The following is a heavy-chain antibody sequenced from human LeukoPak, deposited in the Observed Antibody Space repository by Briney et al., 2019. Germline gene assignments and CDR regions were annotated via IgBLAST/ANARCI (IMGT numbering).Heavy chain of an antibody. J-gene: IGHJ5*02. CDR1: GGSFSGYY. D-gene: IGHD2-15*01. Sequence: PLETLSLTCAVYGGSFSGYYWSWIRQPPGKGLEWIGEINHSGSTNYNPSLKSRVTISVDTSKNQFSLKLSSVTAADTAVYYCAGTGDCSGGSCYLLAWGQGTLVTVSS. V-gene: IGHV4-34*01. CDR3: AGTGDCSGGSCYLLA. CDR2: INHSGST.